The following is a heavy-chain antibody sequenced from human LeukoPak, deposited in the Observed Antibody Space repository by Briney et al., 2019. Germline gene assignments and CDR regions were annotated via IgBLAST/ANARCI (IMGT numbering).Heavy chain of an antibody. V-gene: IGHV4-4*09. CDR3: AKTGRPNDSGWFRWFDP. J-gene: IGHJ5*02. D-gene: IGHD6-19*01. Sequence: TSETLSLTCTVSGDSISSHYWSWIRQPPGKGLEWIGCICTSGSTNYNPSLKSRVTISVDTSKNQFSLNLSSVTAADTAVYYCAKTGRPNDSGWFRWFDPWGQGALVTVSS. CDR1: GDSISSHY. CDR2: ICTSGST.